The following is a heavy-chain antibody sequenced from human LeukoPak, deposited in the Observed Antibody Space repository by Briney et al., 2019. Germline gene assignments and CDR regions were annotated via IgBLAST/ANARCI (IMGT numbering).Heavy chain of an antibody. Sequence: GASVKVSCKASGYTFTSYGISWVRQAPGQGLEWMGWISAYNGNTNYAQKLQGRVTMTTDTSASTAYMELRSLRSNDTAVYYCARFRAGVGEPYGDYWGQGTLVTVSS. CDR2: ISAYNGNT. CDR1: GYTFTSYG. J-gene: IGHJ4*02. V-gene: IGHV1-18*01. D-gene: IGHD3-10*01. CDR3: ARFRAGVGEPYGDY.